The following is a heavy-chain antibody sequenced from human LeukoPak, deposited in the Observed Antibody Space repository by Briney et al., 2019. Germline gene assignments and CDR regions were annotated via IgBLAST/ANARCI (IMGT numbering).Heavy chain of an antibody. V-gene: IGHV3-23*01. J-gene: IGHJ4*02. CDR1: GFTFSSDA. D-gene: IGHD6-13*01. CDR2: ISGSGGST. CDR3: ANRKRGIAAAGASLDY. Sequence: GGSLRLSCAASGFTFSSDAMSWVRQAPGKGLEWVSAISGSGGSTYYADSVKGRFTISRDNSKNTLYLQMNSLRAEDTAVYYCANRKRGIAAAGASLDYWGQGTLVTVSS.